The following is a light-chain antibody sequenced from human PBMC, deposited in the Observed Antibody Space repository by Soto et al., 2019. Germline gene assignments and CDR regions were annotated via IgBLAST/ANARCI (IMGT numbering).Light chain of an antibody. J-gene: IGLJ2*01. V-gene: IGLV3-21*04. CDR1: NIGTKS. CDR2: YDS. Sequence: SYELTQPPSVSVVPGKTARITCGGNNIGTKSVHWYQQKPGQAPVLVIYYDSDRPSGIPERFSGSKSGNTATLTISRVEAGDEADYYCQVWDSGSDVVFGGGTKVTVL. CDR3: QVWDSGSDVV.